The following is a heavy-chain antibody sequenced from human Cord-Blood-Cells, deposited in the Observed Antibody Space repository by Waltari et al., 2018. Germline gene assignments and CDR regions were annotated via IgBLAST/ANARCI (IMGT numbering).Heavy chain of an antibody. V-gene: IGHV4-39*01. CDR3: AREVTGAGGYYFDY. CDR2: IYYSGST. Sequence: QLQLQESGPGLVKPSETLSLTCTVSGGSISSSSYYWGWIRQPPGKWLEWIGSIYYSGSTYYNPSLKSRVTISVDTSKNQFSLKLSSVTAADTAVYYCAREVTGAGGYYFDYWGQGTLVTVSS. CDR1: GGSISSSSYY. J-gene: IGHJ4*02. D-gene: IGHD7-27*01.